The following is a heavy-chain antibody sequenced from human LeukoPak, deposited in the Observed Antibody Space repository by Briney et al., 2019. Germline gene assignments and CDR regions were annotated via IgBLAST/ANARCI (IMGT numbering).Heavy chain of an antibody. D-gene: IGHD3-22*01. V-gene: IGHV1-2*02. J-gene: IGHJ4*02. CDR2: INPNSGGT. Sequence: ASVKVSCKASGYTFTGYYMHWVRQAPGQGLEWMGWINPNSGGTNYAQKFQGRVTMTRDTSISTAYMELSRLRSDDTAVYYCARDDATTEVYYYDSSGYYCRHWGQGTLVTVSS. CDR1: GYTFTGYY. CDR3: ARDDATTEVYYYDSSGYYCRH.